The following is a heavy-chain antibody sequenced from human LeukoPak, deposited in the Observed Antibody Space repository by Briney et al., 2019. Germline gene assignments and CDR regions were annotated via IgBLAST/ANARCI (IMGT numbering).Heavy chain of an antibody. J-gene: IGHJ4*02. D-gene: IGHD6-6*01. CDR1: GGSISNYY. Sequence: SETLSLTCTVSGGSISNYYWSWIRQPPGKGLEWIGYIYYTGSTNYNPSLTSRVDISVDTSKNQFSLNLTSVTAADTAVYYCARWGSIAVARFDYWGQGTLVTVSS. V-gene: IGHV4-59*01. CDR3: ARWGSIAVARFDY. CDR2: IYYTGST.